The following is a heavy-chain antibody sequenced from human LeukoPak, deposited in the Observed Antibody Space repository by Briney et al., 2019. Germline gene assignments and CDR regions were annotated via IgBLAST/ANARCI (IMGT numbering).Heavy chain of an antibody. J-gene: IGHJ4*02. CDR2: INPNSGGT. D-gene: IGHD6-13*01. CDR3: ARVRGVAAAGTVFDY. Sequence: ASGKVSCKASGYTFTGYYMHWGRQAPGQGLEWMGRINPNSGGTNYAQKFQGRVTMTRDTSISTAYMELSRLRSDDTAVYYCARVRGVAAAGTVFDYWGQGTLVTVSS. CDR1: GYTFTGYY. V-gene: IGHV1-2*06.